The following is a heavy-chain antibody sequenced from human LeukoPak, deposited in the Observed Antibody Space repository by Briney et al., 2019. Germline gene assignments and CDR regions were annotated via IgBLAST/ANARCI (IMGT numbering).Heavy chain of an antibody. CDR1: GFTFSSYS. CDR2: ISSSSSTI. Sequence: PGGSLRLSCAASGFTFSSYSMNWVRQAPGKGLEWVSYISSSSSTIYYADSVKGRFTISRDNAKNSLYLQMNSLRAEDTAVYYCARSTTLIYSSGWYGGFDYWGQGTLVTVSS. D-gene: IGHD6-19*01. J-gene: IGHJ4*02. V-gene: IGHV3-48*04. CDR3: ARSTTLIYSSGWYGGFDY.